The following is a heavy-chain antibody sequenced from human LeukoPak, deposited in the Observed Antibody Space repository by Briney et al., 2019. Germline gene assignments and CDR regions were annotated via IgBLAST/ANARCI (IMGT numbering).Heavy chain of an antibody. CDR2: INHSGST. D-gene: IGHD1-1*01. Sequence: SETLSLTCAVYGGSFSGYYWSWIRQPPGKGLEWIGEINHSGSTNYNPSLKSRVTISVDTSKNQFSLKLSSVTAADTAVYYCARGQVDFGYTIDPWGQGTLVTVSS. CDR1: GGSFSGYY. J-gene: IGHJ5*02. V-gene: IGHV4-34*01. CDR3: ARGQVDFGYTIDP.